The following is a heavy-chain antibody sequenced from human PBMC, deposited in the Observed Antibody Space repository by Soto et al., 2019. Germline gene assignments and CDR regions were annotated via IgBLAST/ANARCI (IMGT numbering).Heavy chain of an antibody. CDR1: GFTFSSYA. CDR2: ISYDGSNK. V-gene: IGHV3-30-3*01. Sequence: HPGGSLRLSCAASGFTFSSYAMHWVRQAPGKGLEWVAVISYDGSNKYYADSVKGRFTISRDNSKNTLYLQMNSLRAEDTAVYYCANGLSDYYGSGSYYNGPFYFDYWGQGTLVTVSS. D-gene: IGHD3-10*01. J-gene: IGHJ4*02. CDR3: ANGLSDYYGSGSYYNGPFYFDY.